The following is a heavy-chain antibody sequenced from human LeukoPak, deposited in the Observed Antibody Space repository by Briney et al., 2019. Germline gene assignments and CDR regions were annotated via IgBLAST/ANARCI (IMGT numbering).Heavy chain of an antibody. D-gene: IGHD6-6*01. Sequence: PGGSLRLSCAASGFTFSTYAMNWVRQAPGKGLEWVSAISGSATGSVTTYYTDSVKGRFTISRDNSKNTLYLQMNSLRAEDTAVYYCARVDTRGAARLFFDAFDIWGQGTMVTVSS. CDR2: ISGSATGSVTT. J-gene: IGHJ3*02. CDR3: ARVDTRGAARLFFDAFDI. CDR1: GFTFSTYA. V-gene: IGHV3-23*01.